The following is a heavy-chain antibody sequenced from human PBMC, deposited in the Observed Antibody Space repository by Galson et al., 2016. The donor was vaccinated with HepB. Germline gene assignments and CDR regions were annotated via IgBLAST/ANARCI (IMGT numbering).Heavy chain of an antibody. J-gene: IGHJ6*02. D-gene: IGHD4-17*01. Sequence: PALVKPTQTLTLACTFSGFSLSTRGVAVAWIRQPPGKALEWLALIYWDDDKRYSPSLMSRLTITRGTSRNQVVLTVANVDTVDTATYFCAHSAMFGDYGYYRYDMDVGGQVTTVTVSS. CDR1: GFSLSTRGVA. CDR2: IYWDDDK. CDR3: AHSAMFGDYGYYRYDMDV. V-gene: IGHV2-5*02.